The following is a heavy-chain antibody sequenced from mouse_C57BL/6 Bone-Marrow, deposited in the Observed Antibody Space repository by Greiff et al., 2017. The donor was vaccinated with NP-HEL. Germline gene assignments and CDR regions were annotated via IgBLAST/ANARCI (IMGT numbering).Heavy chain of an antibody. V-gene: IGHV1-15*01. CDR3: TRRAHYYGSPAWFAY. CDR2: LDPETGGT. CDR1: GYTFTDYE. D-gene: IGHD1-1*01. J-gene: IGHJ3*01. Sequence: VQLQQSGAELVRPGASVTLSCKASGYTFTDYEMHWVKQTPVHGLEWIGALDPETGGTAYNQKFKGKAILTADKSSSTAYMELRSLTSEDSAVYYCTRRAHYYGSPAWFAYWGQGTLVTVSA.